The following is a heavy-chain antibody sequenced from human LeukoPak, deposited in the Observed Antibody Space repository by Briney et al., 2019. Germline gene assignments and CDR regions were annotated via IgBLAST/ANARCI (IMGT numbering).Heavy chain of an antibody. D-gene: IGHD3-22*01. J-gene: IGHJ4*02. Sequence: PGGSLRLSCAASGFTFSSYAMHWVRQAPGKGLEWVAVISYDGSNKYYADSVKGRFTISRDNSKDTLYLQMNSLRAEDTAVYYCARDPLGDYYDSSGYSYYFDYWGQGTLVTVSS. CDR3: ARDPLGDYYDSSGYSYYFDY. V-gene: IGHV3-30-3*01. CDR2: ISYDGSNK. CDR1: GFTFSSYA.